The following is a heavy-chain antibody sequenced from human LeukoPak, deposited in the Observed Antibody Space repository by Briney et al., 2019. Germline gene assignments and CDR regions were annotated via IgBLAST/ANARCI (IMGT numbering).Heavy chain of an antibody. CDR2: IWYDGSNK. V-gene: IGHV3-33*01. CDR3: ARDRTRDCSGGSCSSHYFYY. Sequence: GRSLRLSCAVSGFTLSSDGMHWVRQAPGKGLEWVAVIWYDGSNKYYADSVRGRFTISRDNSKNTFYLIMNSLRAEASAVYYCARDRTRDCSGGSCSSHYFYYWGQGTLVSVSS. D-gene: IGHD2-15*01. J-gene: IGHJ4*02. CDR1: GFTLSSDG.